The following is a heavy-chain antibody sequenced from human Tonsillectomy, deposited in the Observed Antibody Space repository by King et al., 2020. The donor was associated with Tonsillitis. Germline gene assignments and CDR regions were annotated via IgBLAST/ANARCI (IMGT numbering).Heavy chain of an antibody. D-gene: IGHD1-20*01. CDR2: IYYIGST. CDR1: GGSISSSSYY. Sequence: QLQESGPGLVKPSETLSLTCTVSGGSISSSSYYWGWIRQPPGKGLEWIGSIYYIGSTYYNPSLKSRVTISVDTSKNQFSLKLSSVTAADTAVYYCAIITGTTFDYWGQGTLVTVSS. J-gene: IGHJ4*02. V-gene: IGHV4-39*01. CDR3: AIITGTTFDY.